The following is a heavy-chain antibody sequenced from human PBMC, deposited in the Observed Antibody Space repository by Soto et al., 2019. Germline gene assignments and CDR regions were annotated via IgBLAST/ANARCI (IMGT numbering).Heavy chain of an antibody. D-gene: IGHD3-3*01. V-gene: IGHV4-34*01. CDR1: GGSFSGYY. CDR2: INHSGST. J-gene: IGHJ4*02. Sequence: QVQLQQWGAGLLKPSETLSLTCAVYGGSFSGYYWSWIRQPPGKGLEWIGEINHSGSTNYNPSLKSRVTISVDTSKNQFSQKLRSLTAADTAVYYCATSGDFWSDRGLVYWGQGTLVTVSS. CDR3: ATSGDFWSDRGLVY.